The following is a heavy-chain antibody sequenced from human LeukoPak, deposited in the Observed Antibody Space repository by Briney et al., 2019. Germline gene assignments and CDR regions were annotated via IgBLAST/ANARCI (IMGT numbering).Heavy chain of an antibody. V-gene: IGHV4-4*07. D-gene: IGHD3-22*01. CDR1: GGSISSYY. CDR3: ARDPGGYDSSGYYYEENYFDY. J-gene: IGHJ4*02. CDR2: IYTSGST. Sequence: SETLSLTCAVSGGSISSYYWSWIRQPAGKGLEWIGRIYTSGSTNYNPSLKSRVTMSVDTSKNQFSLKLSSVTAADTAVYYCARDPGGYDSSGYYYEENYFDYWGQGTLVTVSS.